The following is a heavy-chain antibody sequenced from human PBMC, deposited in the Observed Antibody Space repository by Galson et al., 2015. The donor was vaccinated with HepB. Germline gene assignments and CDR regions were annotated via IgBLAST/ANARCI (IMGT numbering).Heavy chain of an antibody. CDR3: ARDGYSYAVDY. Sequence: SLRLSCAASGFTFSSYSMNWVRQAPGKGLEWVSYISSSSSTIYYADSVKGRFTISRDNAKNSLYLQMNSLRAEDTAVYYCARDGYSYAVDYWGQGTLVTVSS. J-gene: IGHJ4*02. CDR1: GFTFSSYS. V-gene: IGHV3-48*04. D-gene: IGHD5-18*01. CDR2: ISSSSSTI.